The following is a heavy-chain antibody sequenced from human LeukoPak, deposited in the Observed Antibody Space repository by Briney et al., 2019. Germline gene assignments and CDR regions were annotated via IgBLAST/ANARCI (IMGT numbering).Heavy chain of an antibody. CDR2: INPSGGST. Sequence: ASVKVSCKASGYTFTSYYMHWVRQAPGQGLEWVGIINPSGGSTSYVKKFQGRVTMTRDTSTSTVYMELSSLRSEDTAVYYCARDYGGNSYYYGMDVWGQGILVTVSS. CDR1: GYTFTSYY. J-gene: IGHJ6*02. CDR3: ARDYGGNSYYYGMDV. D-gene: IGHD4-23*01. V-gene: IGHV1-46*01.